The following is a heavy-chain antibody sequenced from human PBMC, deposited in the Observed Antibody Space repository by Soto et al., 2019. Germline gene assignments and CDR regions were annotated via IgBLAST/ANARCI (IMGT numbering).Heavy chain of an antibody. Sequence: QVQLQQWGAGLLKPSETLSLTCAVYGGSFSGYQWTWIRKTPGKGLEWIGEIKDSGNINYNPSITSRVTTLVDTAKKQISLKLSSVTAADTAVYYCARGLILWFGELSRRGGSSYYMDVWGKGTSVTVSS. V-gene: IGHV4-34*01. CDR1: GGSFSGYQ. J-gene: IGHJ6*03. CDR2: IKDSGNI. D-gene: IGHD3-10*01. CDR3: ARGLILWFGELSRRGGSSYYMDV.